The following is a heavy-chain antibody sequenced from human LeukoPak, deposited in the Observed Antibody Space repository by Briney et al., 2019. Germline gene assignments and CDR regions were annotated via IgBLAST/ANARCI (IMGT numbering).Heavy chain of an antibody. CDR3: AGRYCTNGVCAPDAFDI. CDR2: INPSGGST. J-gene: IGHJ3*02. Sequence: GASVKVSCKASGYTFTSYYMHWVRQAPGQGLVWMGIINPSGGSTSYAQKFQGRVTMTRDTSTSTVYMELSSLRSEDTAVYYCAGRYCTNGVCAPDAFDIWGQGTMVTVSS. D-gene: IGHD2-8*01. V-gene: IGHV1-46*01. CDR1: GYTFTSYY.